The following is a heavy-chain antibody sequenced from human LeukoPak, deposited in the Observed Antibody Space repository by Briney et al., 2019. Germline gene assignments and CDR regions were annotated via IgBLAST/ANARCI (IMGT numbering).Heavy chain of an antibody. V-gene: IGHV3-7*01. CDR1: GFTFSSYR. J-gene: IGHJ5*02. Sequence: PGGSLRLSCAASGFTFSSYRMSWVRQAPGKGLERVANIKQDGSEKYYVDSVKGRFTISRDNAKNSLYLQMNSLRAEDTAVYYCARTTVTTRWFDPWGQGTLVTVSS. D-gene: IGHD4-17*01. CDR2: IKQDGSEK. CDR3: ARTTVTTRWFDP.